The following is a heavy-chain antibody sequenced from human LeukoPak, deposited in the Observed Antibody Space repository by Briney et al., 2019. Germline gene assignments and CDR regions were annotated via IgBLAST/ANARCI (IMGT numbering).Heavy chain of an antibody. J-gene: IGHJ6*03. CDR1: GYSFTSYD. D-gene: IGHD3/OR15-3a*01. CDR2: MNPNSGNT. CDR3: ARALSWTTESYYYMDV. V-gene: IGHV1-8*01. Sequence: ASVKVSCKASGYSFTSYDINWVLQATGHGLEWMGCMNPNSGNTGYAQKFQGRVTMTKNTSITTAYMELSSLRSEDTAVYYCARALSWTTESYYYMDVWGKGTTVTVSS.